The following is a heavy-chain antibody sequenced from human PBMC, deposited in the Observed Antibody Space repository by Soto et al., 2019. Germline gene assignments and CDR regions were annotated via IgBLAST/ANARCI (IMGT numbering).Heavy chain of an antibody. CDR1: GGSISSGGYY. J-gene: IGHJ4*02. V-gene: IGHV4-31*03. CDR2: IYYSGST. CDR3: ARRPFRSSWSDFDY. D-gene: IGHD6-13*01. Sequence: PSETLSLTCTVSGGSISSGGYYWSWIRQHPGKGLEWIGYIYYSGSTYYNPSLKSRVTISVDTSKNQFSLKLSSVTAADTAVYYCARRPFRSSWSDFDYWGQGTLVTVSS.